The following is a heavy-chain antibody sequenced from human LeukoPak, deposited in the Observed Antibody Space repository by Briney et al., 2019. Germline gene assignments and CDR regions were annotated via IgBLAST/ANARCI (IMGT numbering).Heavy chain of an antibody. J-gene: IGHJ6*03. Sequence: SETLSLTCAVYGGSFSGYYWSWIRQPPGKGLEWIGEINHSGSTNYNPSLKSRVTISVDTSKHQFSLKLSSVTAADTAVYYCARGVYEGYCSSTSCRRYYYYYYMDVWGKGTTVTVSS. CDR1: GGSFSGYY. CDR2: INHSGST. CDR3: ARGVYEGYCSSTSCRRYYYYYYMDV. V-gene: IGHV4-34*01. D-gene: IGHD2-2*01.